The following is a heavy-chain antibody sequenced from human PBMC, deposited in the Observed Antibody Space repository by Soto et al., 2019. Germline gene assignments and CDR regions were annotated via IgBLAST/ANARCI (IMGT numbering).Heavy chain of an antibody. Sequence: SETLSLTCTVSGGSISSYDWSWIRQPPGKGLEWIGSIYYSGSTYYNPSLKSRVTISVDTSKNQFSLKLSSVTAADTAVYYCASTIYGDYDDYWGQGTLVTAPQ. CDR1: GGSISSYD. CDR2: IYYSGST. CDR3: ASTIYGDYDDY. V-gene: IGHV4-59*05. D-gene: IGHD4-17*01. J-gene: IGHJ4*02.